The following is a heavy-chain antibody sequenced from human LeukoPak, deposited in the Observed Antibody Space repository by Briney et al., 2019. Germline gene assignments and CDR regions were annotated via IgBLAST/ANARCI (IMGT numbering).Heavy chain of an antibody. V-gene: IGHV4-59*12. D-gene: IGHD6-19*01. CDR2: IYYSGST. CDR1: GGSISSYY. Sequence: PSETLSLTCTVSGGSISSYYWSRIRQPPGKGLEWIGYIYYSGSTNYNPSLKSRVTISVDTSKNQFSLKLSSVTAADTAVYYCARGLYSSGYWFDPWGQGTLVTVSS. CDR3: ARGLYSSGYWFDP. J-gene: IGHJ5*02.